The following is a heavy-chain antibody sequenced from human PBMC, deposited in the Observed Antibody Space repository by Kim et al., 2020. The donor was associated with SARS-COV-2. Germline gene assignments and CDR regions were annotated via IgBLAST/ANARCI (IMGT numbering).Heavy chain of an antibody. CDR1: GFTFSSYS. CDR2: ISSSSSTI. Sequence: GGSLRLSCAASGFTFSSYSMNWVRQAPGKGLEWVSYISSSSSTIYYADSVKGRFTISRDNAKNSLYLQMNSLRAEDTAVYYCARVRGPPLINWFDPWGQGTLVTVSS. CDR3: ARVRGPPLINWFDP. D-gene: IGHD3-10*01. V-gene: IGHV3-48*04. J-gene: IGHJ5*02.